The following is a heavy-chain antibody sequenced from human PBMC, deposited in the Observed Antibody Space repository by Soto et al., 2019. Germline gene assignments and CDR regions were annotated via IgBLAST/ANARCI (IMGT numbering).Heavy chain of an antibody. V-gene: IGHV4-59*01. D-gene: IGHD5-18*01. CDR3: ARDMDTAMFD. CDR2: IYYSGST. J-gene: IGHJ4*02. CDR1: GGSISSYY. Sequence: SETLSLTCTVSGGSISSYYWSWIRQPPGKGLEWIGYIYYSGSTNYNPSLKSRVTISVDTSKNQFSLKLSSVTAADTAVYYCARDMDTAMFDWGQGTLVTVSS.